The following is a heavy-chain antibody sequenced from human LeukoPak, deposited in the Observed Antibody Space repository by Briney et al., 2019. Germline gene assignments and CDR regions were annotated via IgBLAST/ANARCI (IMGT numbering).Heavy chain of an antibody. Sequence: ASVKVSCKASGYAFTSYGIRWVREAPGQGLEWMGWISAYNGNTNYAQKLQGRVTMTSDTSTSTAYMELRSLRSDDTAVYYCARDPGVATGDWGQGTLVTVSS. CDR1: GYAFTSYG. CDR2: ISAYNGNT. J-gene: IGHJ4*02. CDR3: ARDPGVATGD. V-gene: IGHV1-18*01. D-gene: IGHD5-12*01.